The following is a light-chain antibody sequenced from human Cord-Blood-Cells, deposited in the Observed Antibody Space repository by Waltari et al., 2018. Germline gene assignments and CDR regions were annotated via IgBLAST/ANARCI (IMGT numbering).Light chain of an antibody. Sequence: EIVLTQSPATLSLSPGERATLCCRASQSVSSYLAWYQQKPGQAPRLLIYDASNRATGIPARFSGSGSETDFTLTISSLEPEDFAVYYCQQRSNFYTFGQGTKLEIK. CDR3: QQRSNFYT. CDR2: DAS. V-gene: IGKV3-11*01. CDR1: QSVSSY. J-gene: IGKJ2*01.